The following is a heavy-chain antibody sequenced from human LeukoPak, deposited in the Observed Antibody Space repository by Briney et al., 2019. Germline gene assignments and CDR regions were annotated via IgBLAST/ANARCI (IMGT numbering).Heavy chain of an antibody. D-gene: IGHD3-10*01. CDR3: ARKNYYGSGSYVPNWFDP. V-gene: IGHV1-69*06. CDR1: GGTFSSYA. CDR2: IIPIFGTA. Sequence: SVKVSCKASGGTFSSYAISWVRQAPGQGLEWMGGIIPIFGTANYAQKFQGRVTITADKSTSTAYMELSSLRSEDTAVYYCARKNYYGSGSYVPNWFDPWGQGTLVTVSS. J-gene: IGHJ5*02.